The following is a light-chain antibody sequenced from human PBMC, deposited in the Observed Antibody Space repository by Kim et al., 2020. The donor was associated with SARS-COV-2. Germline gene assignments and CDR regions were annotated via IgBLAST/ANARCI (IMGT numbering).Light chain of an antibody. CDR3: NSRDSSGNHVV. CDR1: SLRSYY. J-gene: IGLJ2*01. V-gene: IGLV3-19*01. CDR2: GKN. Sequence: ALGQTARITCQGDSLRSYYASWYQQKPGQAPVIVIYGKNNRPSGIPDRFSGSSSGNTASLTITGAQAEDEADYYCNSRDSSGNHVVFGGGTQLTVL.